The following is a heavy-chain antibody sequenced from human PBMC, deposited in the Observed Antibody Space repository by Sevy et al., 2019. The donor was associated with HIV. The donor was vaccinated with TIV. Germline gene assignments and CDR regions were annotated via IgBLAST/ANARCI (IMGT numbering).Heavy chain of an antibody. Sequence: GGCLRLSCAASGFTVSSNYMSWVRQAPGKGLEWVSIIYSGGSTYYADSVKGRFTISRDNSKNTLYLQMNSLRAEDTAVYYCARERFTLGDCSGGSCPSWGHGTLVTVSS. CDR1: GFTVSSNY. D-gene: IGHD2-15*01. CDR3: ARERFTLGDCSGGSCPS. J-gene: IGHJ5*01. V-gene: IGHV3-66*01. CDR2: IYSGGST.